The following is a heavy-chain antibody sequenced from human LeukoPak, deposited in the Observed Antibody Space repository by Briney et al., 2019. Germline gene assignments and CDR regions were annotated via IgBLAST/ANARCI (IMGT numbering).Heavy chain of an antibody. CDR2: IIPVLNIT. J-gene: IGHJ6*02. D-gene: IGHD5-18*01. V-gene: IGHV1-69*04. CDR3: ARDQGLTAPPPYGLDV. Sequence: SVKVSCKAPGGTFGSSAITWVRQAPGQGLEWMGRIIPVLNITNYAQKFQGRVTITADTSASTAYMELSSLRSEETAVYYCARDQGLTAPPPYGLDVWGQGTTVTVSS. CDR1: GGTFGSSA.